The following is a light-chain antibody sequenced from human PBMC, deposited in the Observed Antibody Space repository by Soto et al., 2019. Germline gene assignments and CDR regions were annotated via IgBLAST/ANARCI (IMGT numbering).Light chain of an antibody. CDR2: GAS. CDR3: QQSNNWPIT. V-gene: IGKV3D-15*01. Sequence: EVLLTQSPDTLSLSQGERATLSCRASESVSSNLLAWYQEKPGQAPRLLIYGASSRATGIPDRFSGSGSGTEFTLTISGLQSEDFALYDCQQSNNWPITLGQGTLLEI. J-gene: IGKJ5*01. CDR1: ESVSSN.